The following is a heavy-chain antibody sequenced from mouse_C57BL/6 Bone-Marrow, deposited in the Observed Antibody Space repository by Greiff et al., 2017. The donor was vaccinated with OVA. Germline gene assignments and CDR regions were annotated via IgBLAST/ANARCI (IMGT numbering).Heavy chain of an antibody. CDR2: INPSTGGT. CDR1: GYSFTGYY. V-gene: IGHV1-42*01. D-gene: IGHD2-13*01. J-gene: IGHJ4*01. CDR3: ASDGDSYYAMDY. Sequence: EVKLQESGPELVKPGASVKISCKASGYSFTGYYMNWVKQSPEKSLEWIGEINPSTGGTTYNQKFKAKATLTVDKSSSTAYMQLKSLTSEDSAVCYCASDGDSYYAMDYWGQGTSVTVSS.